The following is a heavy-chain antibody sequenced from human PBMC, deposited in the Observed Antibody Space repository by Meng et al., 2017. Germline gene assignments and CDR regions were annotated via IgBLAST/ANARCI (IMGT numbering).Heavy chain of an antibody. Sequence: SVKVSCKASGGTFSSYAISWVRQAPGQGLEWMGGIIHIFGTANYAQKFQGRVTITTDESTSTAYMELSSLRSEDTAVYYCARNSRRLAYCGGDCQLQYYFDYWGQGTLVTVSS. CDR3: ARNSRRLAYCGGDCQLQYYFDY. CDR2: IIHIFGTA. CDR1: GGTFSSYA. V-gene: IGHV1-69*05. D-gene: IGHD2-21*02. J-gene: IGHJ4*02.